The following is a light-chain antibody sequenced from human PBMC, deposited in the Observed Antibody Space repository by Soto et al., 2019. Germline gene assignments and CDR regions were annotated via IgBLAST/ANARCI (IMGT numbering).Light chain of an antibody. V-gene: IGLV2-23*01. CDR3: CSYAGSSGYV. CDR2: EGS. CDR1: SSDVGSYNL. Sequence: QSALTQPASVSGSPGQSITISCTGTSSDVGSYNLVSWYKQHPGKAPKLMIYEGSKRHSGVSNRFSGSKSGNTASLTISGLQAEDEADYYCCSYAGSSGYVFGTGTKLTVL. J-gene: IGLJ1*01.